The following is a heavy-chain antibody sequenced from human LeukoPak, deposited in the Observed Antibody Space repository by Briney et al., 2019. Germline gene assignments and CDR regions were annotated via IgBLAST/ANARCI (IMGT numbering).Heavy chain of an antibody. V-gene: IGHV3-33*01. Sequence: GRSLRLSCAASGFTFSSYGMHWVCQAPGKGLEWVAVIWYDGSNKYYADSVKGRFTISRDNSKNTLYLQMNSLRAEDTAVYYCASRRAAPARCFDYWGQGTLVTVSS. CDR2: IWYDGSNK. CDR3: ASRRAAPARCFDY. D-gene: IGHD6-6*01. J-gene: IGHJ4*02. CDR1: GFTFSSYG.